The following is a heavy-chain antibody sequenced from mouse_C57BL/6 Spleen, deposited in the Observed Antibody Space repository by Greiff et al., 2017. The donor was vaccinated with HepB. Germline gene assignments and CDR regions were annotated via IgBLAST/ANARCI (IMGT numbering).Heavy chain of an antibody. Sequence: VQLQQSGAELVKPGASVKISCKASGYAFSSYWMNWVKQRPGKGLEWIGQIYPGDGDTNYNGKFKGKATLTADKSSSTAYMQLSSLPSEDAAVYFCARERTTGYWYFDVWGTGTTVTVSA. CDR2: IYPGDGDT. J-gene: IGHJ1*03. CDR1: GYAFSSYW. V-gene: IGHV1-80*01. D-gene: IGHD1-1*01. CDR3: ARERTTGYWYFDV.